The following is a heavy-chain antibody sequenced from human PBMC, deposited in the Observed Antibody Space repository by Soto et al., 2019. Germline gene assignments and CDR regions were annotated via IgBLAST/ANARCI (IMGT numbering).Heavy chain of an antibody. CDR2: ISAYNGNT. Sequence: GASVKVSCKASGYTFTSYGISWVRQAPGQGLEWMGWISAYNGNTNYAQKLQGRVTMTTDTSTSTAYMELRSLRSDDTAVYYCAREFTGYPIVVVPGFDLWGQGTLVTVSS. J-gene: IGHJ5*02. CDR3: AREFTGYPIVVVPGFDL. D-gene: IGHD2-2*01. V-gene: IGHV1-18*01. CDR1: GYTFTSYG.